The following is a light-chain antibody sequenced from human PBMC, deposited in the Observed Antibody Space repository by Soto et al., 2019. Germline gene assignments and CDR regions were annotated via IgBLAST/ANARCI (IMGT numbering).Light chain of an antibody. CDR3: QQYDTTPPWT. V-gene: IGKV3-20*01. CDR1: QTVGRSY. CDR2: GTS. Sequence: EVVLTQSPGIMYLSPGERATLSCRASQTVGRSYLAWYQQKPGQAPRLLIFGTSTRATGIPDRFSGGGSATEFTLTISRLDPEDFAVYYSQQYDTTPPWTFGQGTRVEVK. J-gene: IGKJ1*01.